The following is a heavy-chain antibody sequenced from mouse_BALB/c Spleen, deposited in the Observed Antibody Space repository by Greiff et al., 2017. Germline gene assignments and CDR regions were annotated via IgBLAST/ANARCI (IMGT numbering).Heavy chain of an antibody. D-gene: IGHD2-14*01. V-gene: IGHV1-9*01. CDR2: ILPGSGST. CDR1: GYTFSSYW. J-gene: IGHJ1*01. Sequence: VQLQQSGAELMKPGASVKISCKATGYTFSSYWIEWVKQRPGHGLEWIGEILPGSGSTNYNEKFKGKATFTADTSSNTAYMQLSSLTSEDSAVYYCARCRYDWYFDVWGAGTTVTVSS. CDR3: ARCRYDWYFDV.